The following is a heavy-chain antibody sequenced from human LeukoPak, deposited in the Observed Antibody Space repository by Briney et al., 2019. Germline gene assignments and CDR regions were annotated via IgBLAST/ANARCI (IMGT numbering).Heavy chain of an antibody. V-gene: IGHV3-23*01. CDR3: AKSTTTVTSNFDY. CDR2: ISGSGGGT. CDR1: GFTFSSHG. Sequence: GGSLRLSCAASGFTFSSHGMSWVRQAPGKGLEWVSGISGSGGGTFYADSVRGRFTISRDNSKNTVYLQMNSLRAEDTAVYYCAKSTTTVTSNFDYWGQGTLVTVSS. D-gene: IGHD4-17*01. J-gene: IGHJ4*02.